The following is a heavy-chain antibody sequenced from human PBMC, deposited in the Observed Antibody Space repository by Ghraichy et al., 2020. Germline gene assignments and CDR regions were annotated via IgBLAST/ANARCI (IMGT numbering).Heavy chain of an antibody. D-gene: IGHD6-19*01. CDR2: IDGGGGRT. J-gene: IGHJ6*02. CDR1: GFTSSSYA. V-gene: IGHV3-23*01. CDR3: AKDLESSGWQLQSSGMDV. Sequence: GESLNISCAASGFTSSSYAMSWVRQAPGQGLEWVSAIDGGGGRTYYADSVKGRFTISRDNPKNTLYLQMNSLRAEDTAVYYCAKDLESSGWQLQSSGMDVWGQGTTVTVSS.